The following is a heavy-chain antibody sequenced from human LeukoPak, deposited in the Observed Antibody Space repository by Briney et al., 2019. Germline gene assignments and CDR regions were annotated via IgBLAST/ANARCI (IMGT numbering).Heavy chain of an antibody. CDR1: RFTFTSYA. Sequence: TGRYLRLDCAASRFTFTSYAMHWVRQAPGKGLEWVAVLSYDGRDKHYADSVKGRFTISRDNSKSTLYLQMNSLRAEDTAVYYCARDGGGTSADYYFDYWGQGSLVTVSS. D-gene: IGHD2-2*01. CDR2: LSYDGRDK. CDR3: ARDGGGTSADYYFDY. V-gene: IGHV3-30*04. J-gene: IGHJ4*02.